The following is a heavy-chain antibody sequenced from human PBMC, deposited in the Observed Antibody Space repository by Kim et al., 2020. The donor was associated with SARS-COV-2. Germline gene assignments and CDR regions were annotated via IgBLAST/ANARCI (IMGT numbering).Heavy chain of an antibody. J-gene: IGHJ4*02. CDR2: ISAYNGNT. V-gene: IGHV1-18*04. CDR3: ARDWAVRYDSSGYYYVETADY. D-gene: IGHD3-22*01. Sequence: ASVKVSCKASGYTFTSYGISWVRQAPGQGLEWMGWISAYNGNTNYAQKLQGRVTMTTDTSTSTAYMELRSLRSDDTAVYYCARDWAVRYDSSGYYYVETADYWGQGTLVTVSS. CDR1: GYTFTSYG.